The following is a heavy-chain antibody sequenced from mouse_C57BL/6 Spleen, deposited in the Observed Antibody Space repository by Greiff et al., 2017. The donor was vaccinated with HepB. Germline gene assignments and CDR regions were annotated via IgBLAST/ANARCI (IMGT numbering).Heavy chain of an antibody. CDR3: ARGNYDYDEWAWFAY. CDR2: IYPGDGDT. D-gene: IGHD2-4*01. V-gene: IGHV1-82*01. CDR1: GYAFSSSW. Sequence: VQLQQSGPELVKPGASVKISCKASGYAFSSSWMNWVKQRPGKGLEWIGRIYPGDGDTNYNGKFKGKATLTADKSSSTADMQLSSLPSEDAAVYFCARGNYDYDEWAWFAYLGQGTLVTVSA. J-gene: IGHJ3*01.